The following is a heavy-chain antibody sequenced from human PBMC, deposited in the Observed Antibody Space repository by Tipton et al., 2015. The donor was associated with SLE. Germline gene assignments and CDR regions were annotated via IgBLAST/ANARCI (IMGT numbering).Heavy chain of an antibody. V-gene: IGHV4-34*01. Sequence: GLVKPSQTLSLTCAVSGESFNGYFWTWIRQPPGKGLEWIAEINHSGSTDYNPSLKSRVTISVDTSKNQFSLKLKSVTAADTALYYCARQSTTAFDYWGQGTLVTVSS. CDR3: ARQSTTAFDY. CDR2: INHSGST. CDR1: GESFNGYF. J-gene: IGHJ4*02. D-gene: IGHD1-26*01.